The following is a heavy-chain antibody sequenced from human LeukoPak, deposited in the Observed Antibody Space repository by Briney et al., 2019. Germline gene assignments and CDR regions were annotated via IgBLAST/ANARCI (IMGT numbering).Heavy chain of an antibody. Sequence: SETLSLTCTVSGGSINSSSYYWGWIRQPPGKGLEWIGSIYYSGSTYYNPSLKSRVTISVDTSKNQFSLKLSSVTAADTAVYYCARATRDLGYSSSWYVASFWFDPWGQGTLVTVSS. D-gene: IGHD6-13*01. CDR1: GGSINSSSYY. CDR2: IYYSGST. CDR3: ARATRDLGYSSSWYVASFWFDP. V-gene: IGHV4-39*01. J-gene: IGHJ5*02.